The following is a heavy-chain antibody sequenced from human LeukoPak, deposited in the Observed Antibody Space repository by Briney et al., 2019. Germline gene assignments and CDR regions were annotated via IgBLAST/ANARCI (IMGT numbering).Heavy chain of an antibody. CDR2: IKADGSDT. Sequence: AGGSLRLSCAASGLNFRDYWMHWVRQVPGKGLVWVSRIKADGSDTIYADSVKGRFTISRDNAKNTLFLQMNSLRAEDTAVYYCATERAGERPRPLLSYYYMDVWGKGTTVTISS. CDR1: GLNFRDYW. CDR3: ATERAGERPRPLLSYYYMDV. V-gene: IGHV3-74*01. D-gene: IGHD3-16*01. J-gene: IGHJ6*03.